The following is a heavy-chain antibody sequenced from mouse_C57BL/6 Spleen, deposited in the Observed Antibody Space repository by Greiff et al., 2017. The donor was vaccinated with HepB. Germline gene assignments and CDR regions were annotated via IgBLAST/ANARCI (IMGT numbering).Heavy chain of an antibody. CDR1: GFTFSDAW. Sequence: EVQRVESGGGLVQPGGSMKLSCAASGFTFSDAWMDWVRQSPEKGLEWVAEIRNKANNHATYYAESVKGRFTISRDDSKSSVYLQMNSLRAEDTGIYYCTRRSSYGYFDYWGQGTTLTVSS. J-gene: IGHJ2*01. CDR2: IRNKANNHAT. V-gene: IGHV6-6*01. D-gene: IGHD1-1*01. CDR3: TRRSSYGYFDY.